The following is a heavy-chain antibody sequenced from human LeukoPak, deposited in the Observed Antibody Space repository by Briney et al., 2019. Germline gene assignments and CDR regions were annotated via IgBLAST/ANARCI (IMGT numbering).Heavy chain of an antibody. CDR2: IYYSGST. J-gene: IGHJ4*02. CDR3: ASLSSGSGSPFDY. V-gene: IGHV4-59*01. D-gene: IGHD3-10*01. Sequence: PSETLSLTCTVSGGSISSYYWSWIRQPPGKGLEWIGYIYYSGSTNYNPSLKSRVTISVDTSKNQFSLKLSSVTAADTAVYYCASLSSGSGSPFDYWGQGTLVTVSS. CDR1: GGSISSYY.